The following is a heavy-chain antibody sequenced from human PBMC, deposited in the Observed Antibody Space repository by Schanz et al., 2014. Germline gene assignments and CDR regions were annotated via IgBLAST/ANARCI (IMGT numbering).Heavy chain of an antibody. V-gene: IGHV4-61*02. Sequence: QVQLQESGPGLVKPSQTLSLTCTVSGGSIRSGTYYWSWIRQPAGKALEWVGRVFPNGITNYNPSLKSRFPLPLDTSKTQFSLTLTSLTAADTAVYYCARDTTWRLDLWGRGTLVTVSS. D-gene: IGHD1-1*01. CDR3: ARDTTWRLDL. CDR2: VFPNGIT. J-gene: IGHJ2*01. CDR1: GGSIRSGTYY.